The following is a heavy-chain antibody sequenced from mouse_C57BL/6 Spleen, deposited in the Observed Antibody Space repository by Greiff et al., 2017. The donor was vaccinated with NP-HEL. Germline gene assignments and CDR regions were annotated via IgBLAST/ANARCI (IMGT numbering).Heavy chain of an antibody. CDR3: ERWDGYYDY. V-gene: IGHV7-3*01. Sequence: EVQVVESGGGLVQPGGSLSLSCAASGFTFTDYYMSWVRQPPGKALEWLGFIRNKANGYTTEYSASVKGRFTISRDNSQSILYLQMNALRAEDSATYYCERWDGYYDYWGQGTTLTVSS. CDR1: GFTFTDYY. J-gene: IGHJ2*01. CDR2: IRNKANGYTT. D-gene: IGHD2-3*01.